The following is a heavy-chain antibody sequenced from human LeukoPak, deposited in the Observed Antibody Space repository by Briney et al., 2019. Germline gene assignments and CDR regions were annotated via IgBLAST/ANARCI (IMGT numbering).Heavy chain of an antibody. Sequence: SETLSLTCAVSGGSISSGGYSWSWIRQPPGKGLEWIGYICHSGSTYYNPSLKSRVTISVDRSKNQFSLKLSSVTAADTAVYYCARARRGSNTYYYGMDVWGKGTTVTVSS. CDR3: ARARRGSNTYYYGMDV. CDR2: ICHSGST. J-gene: IGHJ6*04. D-gene: IGHD2-15*01. CDR1: GGSISSGGYS. V-gene: IGHV4-30-2*01.